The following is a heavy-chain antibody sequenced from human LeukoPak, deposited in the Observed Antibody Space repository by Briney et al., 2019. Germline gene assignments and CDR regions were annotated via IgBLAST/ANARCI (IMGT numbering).Heavy chain of an antibody. D-gene: IGHD2-21*02. CDR1: XXSXXSYY. V-gene: IGHV4-4*07. Sequence: PSETLSXTCTVSXXSXXSYYXXXXXXPXXXGLEWIGRIYASGXXXXXPSLKSRVTMSVDTSKNLFALKLSSVTAADTXVYXCXRQGVATAIDYWGXGTLVTVSS. J-gene: IGHJ4*01. CDR3: XRQGVATAIDY. CDR2: IYASGXX.